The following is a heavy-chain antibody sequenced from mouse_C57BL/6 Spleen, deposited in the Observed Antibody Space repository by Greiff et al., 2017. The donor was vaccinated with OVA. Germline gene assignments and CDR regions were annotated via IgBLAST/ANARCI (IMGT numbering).Heavy chain of an antibody. CDR1: GYTFTSYW. Sequence: QVQLQQPGAELVKPGASVKMSCKASGYTFTSYWITWVKQRPGQGLEWIGDIYPGSGSTNYNEKFKSKATLTVDTSSSTAYMQLSSLTSEDSAVYYCARIARTTVVATSTSYFDYWGQGTTLTVSS. D-gene: IGHD1-1*01. CDR3: ARIARTTVVATSTSYFDY. CDR2: IYPGSGST. V-gene: IGHV1-55*01. J-gene: IGHJ2*01.